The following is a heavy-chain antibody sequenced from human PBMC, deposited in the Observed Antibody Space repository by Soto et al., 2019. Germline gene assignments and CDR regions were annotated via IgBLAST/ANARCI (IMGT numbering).Heavy chain of an antibody. CDR1: GFIFGSSG. D-gene: IGHD3-3*01. CDR3: ARVGPFLDYLADV. J-gene: IGHJ6*02. CDR2: ISNTGRYI. Sequence: GGSLRLSCAASGFIFGSSGMNWVRQVPGKGLEWVSSISNTGRYIFYADSVKGRFTISRDNAKNSLYLEMNSLTAEDTAIYYCARVGPFLDYLADVWGQGTTVTVSS. V-gene: IGHV3-21*01.